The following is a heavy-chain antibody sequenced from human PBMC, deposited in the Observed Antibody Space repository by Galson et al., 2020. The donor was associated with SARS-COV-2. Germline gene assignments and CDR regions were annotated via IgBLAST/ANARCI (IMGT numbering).Heavy chain of an antibody. Sequence: GGSLRLSCEASAFTFSAYAMHWVRQAPGKGLEWVAVISYDGTNEYYADPVKGRFTISRDNSKNTLYLQMHSLRAEDTAVYYCARDQGPLGTYDAFDIWGQGTMVTVSS. CDR3: ARDQGPLGTYDAFDI. D-gene: IGHD3-16*01. V-gene: IGHV3-30-3*01. J-gene: IGHJ3*02. CDR1: AFTFSAYA. CDR2: ISYDGTNE.